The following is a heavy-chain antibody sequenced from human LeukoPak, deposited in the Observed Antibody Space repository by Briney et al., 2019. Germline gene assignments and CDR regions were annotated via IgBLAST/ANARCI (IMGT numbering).Heavy chain of an antibody. CDR2: IIPIFGTA. V-gene: IGHV1-69*01. J-gene: IGHJ5*02. CDR1: GGTFSSYA. Sequence: SVKASCKASGGTFSSYAISWVRQAPGQGLEWMGGIIPIFGTANYAQKFQGRVTITADESTSTAYMELSSLRSEDTAVYYCATDYYGSGTSWGQGTLVTVSS. D-gene: IGHD3-10*01. CDR3: ATDYYGSGTS.